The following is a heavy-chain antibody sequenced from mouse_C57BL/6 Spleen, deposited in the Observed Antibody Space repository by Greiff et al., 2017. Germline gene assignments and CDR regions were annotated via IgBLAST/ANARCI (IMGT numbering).Heavy chain of an antibody. V-gene: IGHV1-31*01. D-gene: IGHD2-4*01. CDR1: GYSFTGYY. Sequence: EVQLQQSGPELVKPGASVKISCKASGYSFTGYYMHWVKQSPGNILDWIGYIYPYNGVSSYKQKFKGKATLTVDKSTSTAYMELRSLTSEEAAVYYCARSLYYDYGGPYAMGYWGQGTSVTVAS. J-gene: IGHJ4*01. CDR3: ARSLYYDYGGPYAMGY. CDR2: IYPYNGVS.